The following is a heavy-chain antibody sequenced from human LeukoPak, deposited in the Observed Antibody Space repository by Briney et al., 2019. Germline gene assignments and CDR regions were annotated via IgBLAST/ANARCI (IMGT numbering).Heavy chain of an antibody. Sequence: ASVKVSCKASGYTFTSYGISWVRQAPGQGLEWMGWISAYNGNTNYAQKLQGRVTMTTDTSTSTAYMELRGLRSDDTAVYYCARVRSGSYWYYFDYWGQGTLVTVSS. V-gene: IGHV1-18*01. CDR2: ISAYNGNT. D-gene: IGHD1-26*01. J-gene: IGHJ4*02. CDR1: GYTFTSYG. CDR3: ARVRSGSYWYYFDY.